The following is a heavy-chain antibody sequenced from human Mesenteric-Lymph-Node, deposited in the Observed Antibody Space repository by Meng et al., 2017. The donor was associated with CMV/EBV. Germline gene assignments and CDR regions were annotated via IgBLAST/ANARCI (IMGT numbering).Heavy chain of an antibody. V-gene: IGHV4-4*02. D-gene: IGHD3-10*01. J-gene: IGHJ4*02. CDR3: ARGYFPALDF. CDR2: VYHNGNT. CDR1: GGSISSSNW. Sequence: SLSCGVSGGSISSSNWWTWVRQPPEKGLEWIGEVYHNGNTNYSPSLKSRVTISVDKSKNQFSLKLTSLTAADTGVYYCARGYFPALDFWGQGTLVTVSS.